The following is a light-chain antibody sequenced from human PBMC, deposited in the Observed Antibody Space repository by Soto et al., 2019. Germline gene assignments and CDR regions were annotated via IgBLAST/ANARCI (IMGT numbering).Light chain of an antibody. CDR3: MQGTHRRT. Sequence: DIVMTQSPLSLPVTLGQPASISCRSSQSLVHSDGNTYLNWFQQRPGQSPRRLIYRVSNRDSGVPDRFSGSGSGTDFTLKXXXXXXXXVGVYYCMQGTHRRTFGQGTKVEIX. V-gene: IGKV2-30*02. CDR1: QSLVHSDGNTY. J-gene: IGKJ1*01. CDR2: RVS.